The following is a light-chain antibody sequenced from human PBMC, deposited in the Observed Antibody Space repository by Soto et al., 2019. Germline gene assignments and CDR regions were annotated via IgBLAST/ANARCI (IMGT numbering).Light chain of an antibody. CDR3: QQYSSSPLT. Sequence: EIVLTQSPATLSLSPGERATLSCRASQSVSSSFLAWYQQKPGQAPRLLIYGASSRATGIPERFRGSGSGTDFTLTISRLEPEDAAVYYCQQYSSSPLTFGGGTKVEIK. CDR1: QSVSSSF. V-gene: IGKV3-20*01. CDR2: GAS. J-gene: IGKJ4*01.